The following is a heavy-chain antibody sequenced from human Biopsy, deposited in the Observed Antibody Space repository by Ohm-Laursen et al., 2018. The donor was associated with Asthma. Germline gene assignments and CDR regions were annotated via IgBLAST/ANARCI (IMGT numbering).Heavy chain of an antibody. CDR1: SGSGGYMRSGNYY. CDR2: IYYSGTT. J-gene: IGHJ6*02. V-gene: IGHV4-39*01. Sequence: GTLSLTCSLSSGSGGYMRSGNYYWGWIRQPPGKGLEWIGRIYYSGTTYYNPSLESRVTVSADTSKNQFSLKLTSVTAADTAGYYCVRGSSSWHHGPFHYYYGLDVWGQGTTATVSS. CDR3: VRGSSSWHHGPFHYYYGLDV. D-gene: IGHD6-13*01.